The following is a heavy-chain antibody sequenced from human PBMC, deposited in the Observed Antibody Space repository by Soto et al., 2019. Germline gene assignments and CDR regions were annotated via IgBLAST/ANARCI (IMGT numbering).Heavy chain of an antibody. D-gene: IGHD1-26*01. CDR3: AKMTPFGGNYRDAFDV. V-gene: IGHV3-23*01. CDR2: VTGRSRNT. Sequence: EMQLLESGGGLQQPGGPLRLSCAASGFTFNNFAMGWVRQAPGKGLAWISAVTGRSRNTYYAGSVKGRFTISRNNFENTVYLQMDGLRVEDTAVYYCAKMTPFGGNYRDAFDVWGRGTMVTVAS. J-gene: IGHJ3*01. CDR1: GFTFNNFA.